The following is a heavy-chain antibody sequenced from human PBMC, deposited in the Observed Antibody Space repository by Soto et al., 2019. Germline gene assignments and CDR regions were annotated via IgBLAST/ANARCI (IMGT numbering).Heavy chain of an antibody. CDR3: ARAAARNWFDP. CDR2: IYYSGIT. Sequence: PSETLSLTCTVSGGSVDGGGYYWIWIRQPPGKALEWIGYIYYSGITNYNPSLKSRVTISIDTSKNQFSLKLSSVTAADTAVYYCARAAARNWFDPWGQGTLVTVSS. V-gene: IGHV4-61*08. D-gene: IGHD6-13*01. J-gene: IGHJ5*02. CDR1: GGSVDGGGYY.